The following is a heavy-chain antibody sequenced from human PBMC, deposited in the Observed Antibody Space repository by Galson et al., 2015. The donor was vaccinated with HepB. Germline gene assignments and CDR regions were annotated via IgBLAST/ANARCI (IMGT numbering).Heavy chain of an antibody. CDR3: RTYGSGSYDY. V-gene: IGHV4-39*01. J-gene: IGHJ4*02. Sequence: LSLTCTVSGGSISSSSYYWGWIRQPPGKGLEWIGSIYYSGSTYYNPSLKSRVTISVDTSKNQFSLKLSSVTAADTAVYYCRTYGSGSYDYWGQGTLVTVSS. D-gene: IGHD3-10*01. CDR2: IYYSGST. CDR1: GGSISSSSYY.